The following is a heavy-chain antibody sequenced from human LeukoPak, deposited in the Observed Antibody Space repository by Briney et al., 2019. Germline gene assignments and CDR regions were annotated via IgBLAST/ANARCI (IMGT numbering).Heavy chain of an antibody. CDR2: ISGSGGST. J-gene: IGHJ5*02. Sequence: PGGSLRLSCAASGFTVSSNYMSWVRQAPGKGLEWVSAISGSGGSTYDADFVKGRFTISRDNPQNTLYLQMNSLRAEDTATYYCAKDPSYDFWSGPPGGNWFDPWGQGTLVAVSS. CDR1: GFTVSSNY. CDR3: AKDPSYDFWSGPPGGNWFDP. V-gene: IGHV3-23*01. D-gene: IGHD3-3*01.